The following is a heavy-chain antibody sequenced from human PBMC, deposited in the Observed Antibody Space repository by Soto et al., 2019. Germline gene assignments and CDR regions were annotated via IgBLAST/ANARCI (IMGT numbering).Heavy chain of an antibody. J-gene: IGHJ6*03. V-gene: IGHV5-51*01. Sequence: RGESLKISCKGSGYSFASYWIGWVRQMPGKGLEWMAIIYPGDSDTRYSPSFQGQVTISADKSISTAYLQWSSLKASDTAMYYCAKAAVAGTYYYYYMDVWGKGTTVTVSS. CDR2: IYPGDSDT. D-gene: IGHD6-19*01. CDR1: GYSFASYW. CDR3: AKAAVAGTYYYYYMDV.